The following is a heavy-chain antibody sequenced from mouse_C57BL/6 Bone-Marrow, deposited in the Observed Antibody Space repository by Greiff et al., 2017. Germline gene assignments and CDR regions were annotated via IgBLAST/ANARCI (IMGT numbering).Heavy chain of an antibody. Sequence: QVQLQQPGAELVKPGASVKMSCKASGYTFTSYWITWVKQRPGQGLEWIGDIYPGSGDTNYNGKFKGKATLTADKSSSTAYMQLSSLTSEDSAVYFCARKRGGSRYFDYWGQGTTLTVSS. CDR3: ARKRGGSRYFDY. V-gene: IGHV1-55*01. CDR1: GYTFTSYW. J-gene: IGHJ2*01. CDR2: IYPGSGDT.